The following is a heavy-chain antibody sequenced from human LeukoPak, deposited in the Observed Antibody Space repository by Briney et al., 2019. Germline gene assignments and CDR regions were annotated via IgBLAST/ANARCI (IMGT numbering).Heavy chain of an antibody. CDR2: VSGRDTST. J-gene: IGHJ4*02. V-gene: IGHV3-23*01. D-gene: IGHD3-9*01. CDR3: AKWGDYDVLTGYYDSDY. Sequence: PGGSLRLSCAASGFTFSNYAMSWVRQAPGKGREGVSAVSGRDTSTYYADSVKGRFTISRDNSKNTLYLQMNSLRAEDTAIYYCAKWGDYDVLTGYYDSDYWGQGTLVTVSS. CDR1: GFTFSNYA.